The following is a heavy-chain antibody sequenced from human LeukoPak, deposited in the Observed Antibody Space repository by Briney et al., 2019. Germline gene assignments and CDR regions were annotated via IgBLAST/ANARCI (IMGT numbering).Heavy chain of an antibody. D-gene: IGHD5-12*01. CDR3: GRXVAXGRRRTNWFXP. CDR2: INHSGST. Sequence: SETLSLTCAVYGGSFSGYYWSWIRQPPGKGLEWIGEINHSGSTNYNPSLKSRVTISVDTSKNQFSLKLSSVTAADTAVYYCGRXVAXGRRRTNWFXPWGQGTXVTVS. J-gene: IGHJ5*02. CDR1: GGSFSGYY. V-gene: IGHV4-34*01.